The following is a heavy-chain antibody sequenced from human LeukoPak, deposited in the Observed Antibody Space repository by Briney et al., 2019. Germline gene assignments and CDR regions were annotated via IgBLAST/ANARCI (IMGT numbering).Heavy chain of an antibody. V-gene: IGHV3-15*01. Sequence: GGSLRLSCAASGFTFSNAGMSWVRQAPGKGLEWVGRIKSKTDGGTTDYAAPVKGRFSISRDDSKNTLYLEMYSVKTEDTAMYYCLYFWSGSSLVDYWGQGTLVTVSS. J-gene: IGHJ4*02. D-gene: IGHD3-3*01. CDR2: IKSKTDGGTT. CDR1: GFTFSNAG. CDR3: LYFWSGSSLVDY.